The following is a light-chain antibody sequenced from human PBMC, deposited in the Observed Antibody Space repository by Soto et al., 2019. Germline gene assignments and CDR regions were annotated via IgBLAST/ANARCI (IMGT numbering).Light chain of an antibody. V-gene: IGKV3D-20*02. CDR2: GAS. CDR1: QTVKNNY. Sequence: ETVLTQSPGTLSLSLGEGATLSCRASQTVKNNYLAWYQQRRGLAPRLLVYGASGRATGIPDRFSGSGSGTDFTLTITRLEPEDFAIYYCQKRGNWPQFGQGTRLEIK. CDR3: QKRGNWPQ. J-gene: IGKJ5*01.